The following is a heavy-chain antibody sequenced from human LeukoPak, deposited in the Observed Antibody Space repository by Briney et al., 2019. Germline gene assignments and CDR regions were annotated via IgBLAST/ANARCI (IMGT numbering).Heavy chain of an antibody. CDR2: VTDDGTTT. Sequence: GGSLRLSCAASGFTFNNCAMSWVRQPPGKGLEWVSAVTDDGTTTYYADSVKGRFTISRDNSKNTVYLQMNYLTANDTARYYCVKEERGYSYGDYWGQGTLVTVSS. D-gene: IGHD5-18*01. CDR3: VKEERGYSYGDY. V-gene: IGHV3-23*01. J-gene: IGHJ4*02. CDR1: GFTFNNCA.